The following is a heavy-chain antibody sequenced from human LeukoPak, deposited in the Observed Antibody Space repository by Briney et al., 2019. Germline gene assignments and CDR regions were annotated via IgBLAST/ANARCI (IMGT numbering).Heavy chain of an antibody. CDR2: INPYNGDT. V-gene: IGHV1-2*02. Sequence: ASVKVSCKASGYTFTNYYIHWVRQAPGQGLEWMGWINPYNGDTNYAQKFRGRVTMTRDTSISTAYMEVSSLRSDDTAVYYCARTRGSHISMAYLDYWGQGTLVTVSS. J-gene: IGHJ4*02. D-gene: IGHD2/OR15-2a*01. CDR3: ARTRGSHISMAYLDY. CDR1: GYTFTNYY.